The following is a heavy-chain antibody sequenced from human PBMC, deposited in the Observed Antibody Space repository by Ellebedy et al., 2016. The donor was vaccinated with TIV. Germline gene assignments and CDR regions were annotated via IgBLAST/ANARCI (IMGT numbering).Heavy chain of an antibody. D-gene: IGHD5-18*01. J-gene: IGHJ4*02. CDR1: GFTFSSYA. V-gene: IGHV3-30-3*01. CDR3: ASGHPKPHVDTAMVGFDY. CDR2: ISYDGSNK. Sequence: GGSLRLSXAASGFTFSSYAMHWVRQAPGKGLEWVAVISYDGSNKYYADSVKGRFTISRDNAKNTLYLQMNSLRAEDTAVYYCASGHPKPHVDTAMVGFDYWGQGTLVTVSS.